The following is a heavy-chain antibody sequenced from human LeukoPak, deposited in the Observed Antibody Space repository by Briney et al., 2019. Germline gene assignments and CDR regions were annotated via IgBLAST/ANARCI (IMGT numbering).Heavy chain of an antibody. CDR1: GYTLNSYS. CDR2: ISDDETYK. V-gene: IGHV3-30-3*01. J-gene: IGHJ4*02. Sequence: GGSQRLSCAASGYTLNSYSMHCVREAPGKGLEWVTAISDDETYKFYTDSVRGRFTLSRDTSKNTLSLRMRTTRVRHTCIYYCTRGMLRQPPDYWNQGMFVTVSA. D-gene: IGHD3-10*02. CDR3: TRGMLRQPPDY.